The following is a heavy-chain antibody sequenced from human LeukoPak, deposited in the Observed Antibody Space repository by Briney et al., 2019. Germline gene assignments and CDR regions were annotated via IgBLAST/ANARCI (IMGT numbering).Heavy chain of an antibody. J-gene: IGHJ5*02. D-gene: IGHD3-22*01. CDR1: GGSISSGDYY. V-gene: IGHV4-30-4*01. CDR2: MYYSGST. Sequence: SQTLSLTCTVSGGSISSGDYYWSWIRQPPGKGLEWIAYMYYSGSTYYNPSLKSRVTMSADTSKNQLSLKLSSVTAADTGVYYCARPYYYDSRIDPWGQGILVTVSS. CDR3: ARPYYYDSRIDP.